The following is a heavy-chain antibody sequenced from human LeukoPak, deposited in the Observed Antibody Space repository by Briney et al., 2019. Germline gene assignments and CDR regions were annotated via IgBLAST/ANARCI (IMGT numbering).Heavy chain of an antibody. V-gene: IGHV1-69*04. Sequence: ASVKVSCKASGGTFRSYTISWVRQAPGQGLEWMGRIIPILGIANYAQKFQGRVTITADKSTSTAYMELSSLRSEDTAVYYCARERASSGYHEAFDIWGQGTMVTVSS. CDR3: ARERASSGYHEAFDI. CDR2: IIPILGIA. J-gene: IGHJ3*02. CDR1: GGTFRSYT. D-gene: IGHD3-22*01.